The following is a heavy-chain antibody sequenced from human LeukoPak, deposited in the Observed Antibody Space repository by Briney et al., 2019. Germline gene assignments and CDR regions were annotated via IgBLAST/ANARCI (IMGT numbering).Heavy chain of an antibody. Sequence: ASVKVSCKASGHTFTGYYVYWVRQAPGQGLEWMGWINPNSGGTNYAQKYQGRVTMTRDTAISTAYMELSRLRSDDTAVYYCASDRKYGDYVGGFDPWGQGTLVTVSS. D-gene: IGHD4-17*01. CDR2: INPNSGGT. CDR1: GHTFTGYY. CDR3: ASDRKYGDYVGGFDP. J-gene: IGHJ5*02. V-gene: IGHV1-2*02.